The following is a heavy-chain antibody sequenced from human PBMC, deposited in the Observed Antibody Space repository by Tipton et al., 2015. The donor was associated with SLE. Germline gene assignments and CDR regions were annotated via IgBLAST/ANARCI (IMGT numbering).Heavy chain of an antibody. Sequence: TLSLTCTVSGGSISSSSYYWGWIRQPPGKGLEWIGTIYYGGSTYYNPSLESRVTISVDTPKNQFSLKLISVTAADTAVYYCARGKISWAVFVVKNYFDSWGQGTLVTVSS. CDR2: IYYGGST. D-gene: IGHD2-21*01. J-gene: IGHJ4*02. V-gene: IGHV4-39*01. CDR3: ARGKISWAVFVVKNYFDS. CDR1: GGSISSSSYY.